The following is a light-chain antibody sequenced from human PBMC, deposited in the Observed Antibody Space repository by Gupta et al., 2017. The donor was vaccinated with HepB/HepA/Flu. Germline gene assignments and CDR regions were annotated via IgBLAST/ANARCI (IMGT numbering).Light chain of an antibody. V-gene: IGKV1-12*01. CDR3: QQASSFPLT. Sequence: DIQMIQSPSSVYASVGDTVTITCRASHGISGWLAWYQQKPGKAPKPLIYGATSLHSGVPPRFGGSGSGTDFSLTISNVQPEDSATYYCQQASSFPLTFGGGTKVELK. J-gene: IGKJ4*01. CDR1: HGISGW. CDR2: GAT.